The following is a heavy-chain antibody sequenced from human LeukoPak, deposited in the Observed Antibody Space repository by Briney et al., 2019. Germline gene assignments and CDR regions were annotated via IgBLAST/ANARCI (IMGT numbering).Heavy chain of an antibody. Sequence: SETLSLTCTVSGGSISGFFWSWIRQPPGEGLEWIAYMSDSGTTSYNPSLKSRVAISLETSKKQFSLNLSSAAAAATAMYYCARHVVGATHDFDCWGQGTLVTVSS. CDR2: MSDSGTT. CDR3: ARHVVGATHDFDC. J-gene: IGHJ4*02. CDR1: GGSISGFF. V-gene: IGHV4-59*08. D-gene: IGHD1-26*01.